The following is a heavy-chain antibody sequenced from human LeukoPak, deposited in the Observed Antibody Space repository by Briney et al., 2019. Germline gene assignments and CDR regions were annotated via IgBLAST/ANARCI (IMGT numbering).Heavy chain of an antibody. D-gene: IGHD6-13*01. CDR3: ASSSSWIWFDP. Sequence: GGSLRLSCAASGFTFSDHYMDWVRQAPGEGLEWVGRTRNKVNGYTTEYAASVKGRFTISRDDSKNSLYLQMNSLKTEDTAVYYCASSSSWIWFDPWGQGTLVTVSS. J-gene: IGHJ5*02. V-gene: IGHV3-72*01. CDR2: TRNKVNGYTT. CDR1: GFTFSDHY.